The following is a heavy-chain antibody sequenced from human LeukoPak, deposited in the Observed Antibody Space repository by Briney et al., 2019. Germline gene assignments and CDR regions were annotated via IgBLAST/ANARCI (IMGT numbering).Heavy chain of an antibody. CDR3: ARAQTTTMIVVVIPGMDV. V-gene: IGHV3-33*01. J-gene: IGHJ6*02. D-gene: IGHD3-22*01. CDR2: IWYDGSNK. CDR1: GFTFSIYG. Sequence: GGSLRLSCAASGFTFSIYGMHWVRQAPGKGLEWVALIWYDGSNKYFADSVKGRFTISRDNSKNTLYLQMNSLRAEDTAVYYCARAQTTTMIVVVIPGMDVWGQGNTVTVSS.